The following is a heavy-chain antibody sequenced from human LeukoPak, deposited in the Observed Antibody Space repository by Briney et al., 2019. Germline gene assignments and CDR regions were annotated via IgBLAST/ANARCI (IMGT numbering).Heavy chain of an antibody. Sequence: GGSLRLSCAASGFTFSSYSMNWVRQAPGKGLEWVSSISSSSSYIYYADSVKGRFTISRDNAKNSLYLQMNSLRAEDTAVYYCARYRETDIVVVPAARETNWFDPWGQGTLVTDSS. CDR2: ISSSSSYI. J-gene: IGHJ5*02. CDR3: ARYRETDIVVVPAARETNWFDP. V-gene: IGHV3-21*01. D-gene: IGHD2-2*01. CDR1: GFTFSSYS.